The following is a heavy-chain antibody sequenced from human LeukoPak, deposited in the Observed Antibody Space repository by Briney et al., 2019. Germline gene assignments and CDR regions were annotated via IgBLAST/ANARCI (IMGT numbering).Heavy chain of an antibody. CDR1: GFTFSSYG. J-gene: IGHJ4*02. V-gene: IGHV3-30*18. CDR2: ISYDASNK. D-gene: IGHD3-10*01. Sequence: PGGSLRLSCAASGFTFSSYGMHWVRQAPGKGLEWVAVISYDASNKYYADSVKGRFTISRDNSKNTLYLQMNSLRAEDTAVYYCAKDSLLLWFGELGIDYWGQGTLVTVSS. CDR3: AKDSLLLWFGELGIDY.